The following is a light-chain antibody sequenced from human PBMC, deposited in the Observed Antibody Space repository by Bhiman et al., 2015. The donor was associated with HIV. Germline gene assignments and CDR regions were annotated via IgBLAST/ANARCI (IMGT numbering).Light chain of an antibody. CDR3: QSYDSSLSGWL. J-gene: IGLJ2*01. CDR1: SSNIGAGYD. Sequence: QSVLTQPPSVSGAPGQRVTISCTGSSSNIGAGYDVHWYQQLPGTAPKFLIYGNNNRPSGVPDRFSGSKSGTSASLAITGLQAEDEADYYCQSYDSSLSGWLFGGGTKLTVL. V-gene: IGLV1-40*01. CDR2: GNN.